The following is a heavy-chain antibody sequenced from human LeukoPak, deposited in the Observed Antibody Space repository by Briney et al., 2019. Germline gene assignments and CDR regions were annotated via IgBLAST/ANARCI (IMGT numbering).Heavy chain of an antibody. CDR3: ARDKGYSYGWDAFDI. J-gene: IGHJ3*02. CDR2: IIPIFGTA. CDR1: GGTFSSYA. V-gene: IGHV1-69*13. D-gene: IGHD5-18*01. Sequence: GASVKVSCKASGGTFSSYAISWVRQAPGQGLEWMGGIIPIFGTANYAQKSQGRVTITADESTSTAYMELSSLRSEDTAVYYCARDKGYSYGWDAFDIWGQGTMVTVSS.